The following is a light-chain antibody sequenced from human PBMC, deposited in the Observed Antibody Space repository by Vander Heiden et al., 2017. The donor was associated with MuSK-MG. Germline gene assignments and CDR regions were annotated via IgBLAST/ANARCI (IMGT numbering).Light chain of an antibody. Sequence: EIVLTQSPGTLSLSPGERATLSCRASQSVSSNYLAWYQQKPGQAPRFLIYGASSRATGIPDRFSGSGSGTDFTLTISRLEPEDFAVYYCQHSSSSSWTFGQGTKVEIK. CDR3: QHSSSSSWT. J-gene: IGKJ1*01. CDR2: GAS. V-gene: IGKV3-20*01. CDR1: QSVSSNY.